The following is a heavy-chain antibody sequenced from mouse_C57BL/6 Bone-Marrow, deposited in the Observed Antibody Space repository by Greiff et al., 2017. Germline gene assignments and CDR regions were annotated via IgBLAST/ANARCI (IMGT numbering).Heavy chain of an antibody. CDR3: AKPFYYDYDGYDGRRGNYAMDY. Sequence: QVQLQQSGPGLVQPSPSLSITCTVSGFSFTSYGVHWVRQSPGKGLEWLGVIWRGGSTDYNAAFMSSLRITKDNSKRQFFFKMTSLQAKDTAIYYWAKPFYYDYDGYDGRRGNYAMDYWGQGTSVTVSS. J-gene: IGHJ4*01. CDR1: GFSFTSYG. V-gene: IGHV2-5*01. D-gene: IGHD2-4*01. CDR2: IWRGGST.